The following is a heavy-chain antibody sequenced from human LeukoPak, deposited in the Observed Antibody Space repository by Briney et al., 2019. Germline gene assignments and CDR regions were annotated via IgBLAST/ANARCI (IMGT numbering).Heavy chain of an antibody. D-gene: IGHD3-16*01. V-gene: IGHV3-9*01. CDR3: AKDMGGAFDI. CDR2: ISWNSGSI. J-gene: IGHJ3*02. CDR1: GFTFDDYA. Sequence: GGSLRLSCAAPGFTFDDYAMHWVRQAPGKGLEWVSGISWNSGSIGYADSVKGRFTISRDNAKNSLYLQMNSLRAEDTALYYCAKDMGGAFDIWGQGTMVTVSS.